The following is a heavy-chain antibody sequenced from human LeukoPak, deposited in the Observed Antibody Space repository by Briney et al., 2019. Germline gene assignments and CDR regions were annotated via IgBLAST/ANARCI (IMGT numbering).Heavy chain of an antibody. J-gene: IGHJ3*02. CDR3: AKDFVVRGFDAFDI. V-gene: IGHV3-7*03. CDR2: IKQDGSEK. Sequence: GGSLRLSCAASGFTFSSYWMSWVRQAPGKGLEWVANIKQDGSEKYYVDSVKGRFTISRDNAKNSLYLQMNSLRTEDTALYYCAKDFVVRGFDAFDIWGQGTMVTVSS. CDR1: GFTFSSYW. D-gene: IGHD3-10*01.